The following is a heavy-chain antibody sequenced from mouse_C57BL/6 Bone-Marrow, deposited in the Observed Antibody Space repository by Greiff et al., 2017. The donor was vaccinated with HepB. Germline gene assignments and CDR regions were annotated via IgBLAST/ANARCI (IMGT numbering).Heavy chain of an antibody. CDR3: TRDLGPHYYAMDY. CDR2: ISSGGDYI. D-gene: IGHD3-3*01. CDR1: GFTFSSYA. Sequence: EVQLQESGEGLVKPGGSLKLSCAASGFTFSSYAMSWVRQTPEKRLEWVAYISSGGDYIYYADTVKGRFTISRDNARNTLYLQMSSLKSEDTAMYYCTRDLGPHYYAMDYWGQGTSVTVSS. V-gene: IGHV5-9-1*02. J-gene: IGHJ4*01.